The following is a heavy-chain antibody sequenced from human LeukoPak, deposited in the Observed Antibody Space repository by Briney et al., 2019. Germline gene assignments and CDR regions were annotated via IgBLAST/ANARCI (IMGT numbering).Heavy chain of an antibody. CDR3: ARGKGSSWPER. J-gene: IGHJ4*02. CDR1: GGSISSYY. D-gene: IGHD6-13*01. CDR2: IYYSGST. Sequence: SETLSLTCTVSGGSISSYYWSWIRQPPGKGLEWIGYIYYSGSTNYNPSLKNRVTISVDTSKNQFSLKLSSVTAADTAVYYCARGKGSSWPERWGQGTLVTVSS. V-gene: IGHV4-59*01.